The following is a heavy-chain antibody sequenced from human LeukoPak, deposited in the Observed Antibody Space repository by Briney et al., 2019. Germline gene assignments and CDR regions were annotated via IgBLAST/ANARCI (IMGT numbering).Heavy chain of an antibody. Sequence: SETLSLTCTVSGGSISSSSYYWGWIRQPPGKGLEWIGSIYSGGSSYYNPSLKSRVSISVDTSKNQFSLKLSSVTAADTAVYYCARRKRVTIFGVATYYFDYWGQGTLVIVSS. V-gene: IGHV4-39*07. D-gene: IGHD3-3*01. CDR3: ARRKRVTIFGVATYYFDY. J-gene: IGHJ4*02. CDR2: IYSGGSS. CDR1: GGSISSSSYY.